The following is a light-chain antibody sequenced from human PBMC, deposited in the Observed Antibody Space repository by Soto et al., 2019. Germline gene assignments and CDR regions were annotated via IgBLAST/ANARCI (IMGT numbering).Light chain of an antibody. CDR1: SSDVGGYNF. CDR3: SSYAGNYSPDVV. CDR2: EVT. V-gene: IGLV2-8*01. J-gene: IGLJ2*01. Sequence: QSALTQPPSASGSPGQSVTISCTGTSSDVGGYNFVSWYQQHPGKAPKLMIYEVTKRPSGVPDRFSGSKSGNTASLTVSGLQAEDEADYYCSSYAGNYSPDVVFGGGTQLPVL.